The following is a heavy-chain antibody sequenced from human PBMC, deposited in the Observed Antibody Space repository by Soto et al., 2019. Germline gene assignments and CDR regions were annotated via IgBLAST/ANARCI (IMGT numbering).Heavy chain of an antibody. CDR1: GGSISSYY. CDR3: ARGPKSYDSSGYYYL. V-gene: IGHV4-59*01. J-gene: IGHJ5*02. D-gene: IGHD3-22*01. CDR2: IYYSGST. Sequence: QVQLQESGPGLVKPSETLSLTCTVSGGSISSYYWSWIRQPPGKGLEWIGYIYYSGSTNYNPSLKSRVTISVDTSKNQFSLKLSYVTAEDTAVYYCARGPKSYDSSGYYYLWGQGTLVTVSS.